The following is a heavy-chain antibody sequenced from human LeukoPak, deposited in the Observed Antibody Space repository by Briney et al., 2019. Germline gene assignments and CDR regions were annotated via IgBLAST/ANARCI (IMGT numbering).Heavy chain of an antibody. Sequence: GGSLRLSCAGSGFTFSSHAMSWVRQAPGKGLEWVSAMSGSGGSTYYGDSVKGRFTISRDNSMNTLYLQMNSLRAEDTAVYYCAKADSGTYYGLGDYFDYWGQGTLVTVSP. CDR2: MSGSGGST. CDR1: GFTFSSHA. J-gene: IGHJ4*02. CDR3: AKADSGTYYGLGDYFDY. V-gene: IGHV3-23*01. D-gene: IGHD1-26*01.